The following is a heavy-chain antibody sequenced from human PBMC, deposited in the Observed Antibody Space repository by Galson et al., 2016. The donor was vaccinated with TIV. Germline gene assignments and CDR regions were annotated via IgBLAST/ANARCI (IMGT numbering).Heavy chain of an antibody. CDR3: ARVAWFLGVSFDN. D-gene: IGHD3-10*01. Sequence: SVKVSCKASGDSLTDLVIHWVRQAPGKGLEWVGGFDPEDQKTIYAQNFQGRVTLTADTSIDTAYMELGSLRFEDTAVYFCARVAWFLGVSFDNWGQGTLVTVSS. CDR2: FDPEDQKT. V-gene: IGHV1-24*01. CDR1: GDSLTDLV. J-gene: IGHJ4*02.